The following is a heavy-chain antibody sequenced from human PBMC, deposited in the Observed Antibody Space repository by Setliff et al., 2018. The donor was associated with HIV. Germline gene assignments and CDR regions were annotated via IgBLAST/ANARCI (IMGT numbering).Heavy chain of an antibody. D-gene: IGHD3-10*01. CDR2: VYLSGGT. CDR3: ARSIYGSGSQPLDY. J-gene: IGHJ4*02. CDR1: SDSIRAYF. V-gene: IGHV4-4*07. Sequence: PSETLSLTCTVSSDSIRAYFWTWVRQPAGKGLEWIGHVYLSGGTNSNPSLKSRVTMSFDTSKNQFSLNLNSVTAAATAVYYCARSIYGSGSQPLDYWGQGILVTVSS.